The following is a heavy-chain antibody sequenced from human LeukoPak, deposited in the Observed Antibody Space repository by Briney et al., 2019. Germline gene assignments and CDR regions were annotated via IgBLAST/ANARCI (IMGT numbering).Heavy chain of an antibody. CDR3: AREFRKPSTGD. CDR2: IKSDGSGT. CDR1: GFTFSSYW. J-gene: IGHJ4*02. V-gene: IGHV3-74*01. Sequence: PGGSLRLSCAASGFTFSSYWMHWVRQAPGKGLVWVSRIKSDGSGTTYADSVKGRFAIYRDNAKNTLYLQMNSLRAEDTAVYFCAREFRKPSTGDWGEGTLVSVSS. D-gene: IGHD1-14*01.